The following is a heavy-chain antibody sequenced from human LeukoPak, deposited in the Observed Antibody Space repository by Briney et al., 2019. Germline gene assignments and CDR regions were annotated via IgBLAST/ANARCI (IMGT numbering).Heavy chain of an antibody. CDR2: IYHSGST. V-gene: IGHV4-30-2*01. Sequence: PSQTLSLTCTVSGGSISSGGYYWNWIRQPPGKGLEWIGYIYHSGSTYYNPSLKSRVTISVDRSKNQFSLKLSSVTAADTAVYYCARSPGGFDYPYYFDYWGQGTLVTVSS. D-gene: IGHD3-9*01. CDR3: ARSPGGFDYPYYFDY. CDR1: GGSISSGGYY. J-gene: IGHJ4*02.